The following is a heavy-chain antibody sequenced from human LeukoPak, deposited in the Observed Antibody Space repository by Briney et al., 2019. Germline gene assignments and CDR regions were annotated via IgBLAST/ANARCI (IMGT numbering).Heavy chain of an antibody. CDR1: GYNFASYR. Sequence: GESLKISCQDYGYNFASYRIGWVRQMPGKGLEWIGIIYPGDSDTRYSPSFQGQVTISADKSISTAYLQWTSLKASDTAMYYCARHETGSYLRPPGDYWGQGTLVTISS. CDR3: ARHETGSYLRPPGDY. J-gene: IGHJ4*02. V-gene: IGHV5-51*01. D-gene: IGHD1-26*01. CDR2: IYPGDSDT.